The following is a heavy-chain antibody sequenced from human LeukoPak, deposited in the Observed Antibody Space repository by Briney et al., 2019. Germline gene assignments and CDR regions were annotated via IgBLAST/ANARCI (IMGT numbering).Heavy chain of an antibody. Sequence: GGSLRLSCAASGFTFSSYSMNWVRQAPGKGLEWVSSISSSSSYIYYADSVKGRFTISRDNAKNSLYLQMNSLRAEDTAVYYCARDGPGIAAAENQIDYWGQGTLVTVSS. D-gene: IGHD6-13*01. J-gene: IGHJ4*02. V-gene: IGHV3-21*01. CDR3: ARDGPGIAAAENQIDY. CDR1: GFTFSSYS. CDR2: ISSSSSYI.